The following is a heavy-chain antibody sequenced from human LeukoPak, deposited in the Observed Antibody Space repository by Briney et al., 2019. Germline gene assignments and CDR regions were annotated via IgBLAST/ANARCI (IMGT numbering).Heavy chain of an antibody. CDR1: GGSIRGYY. CDR2: ISYSGST. J-gene: IGHJ3*02. CDR3: ARTNTFDI. Sequence: SETLSLTCTVSGGSIRGYYLNWIRQPPGKGLQWIGYISYSGSTNYNPSLKSRVTISVDTSRNQASLKLTSMTAADTGVYYCARTNTFDIGGQGTMVTVSS. V-gene: IGHV4-59*01.